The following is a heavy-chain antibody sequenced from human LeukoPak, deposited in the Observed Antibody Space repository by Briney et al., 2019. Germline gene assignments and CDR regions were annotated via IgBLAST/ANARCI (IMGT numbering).Heavy chain of an antibody. CDR3: AKAERYSPRYFDY. D-gene: IGHD6-13*01. V-gene: IGHV3-23*01. Sequence: TGGSLRLSCAASGFTFSSYAMSWVRQAPGKGLEWVSAISGSGGSTYYADSVKGRFTISRDNSKNTLYLQMNSLRAEDTAVYYCAKAERYSPRYFDYWGQGTLVTVSS. J-gene: IGHJ4*02. CDR1: GFTFSSYA. CDR2: ISGSGGST.